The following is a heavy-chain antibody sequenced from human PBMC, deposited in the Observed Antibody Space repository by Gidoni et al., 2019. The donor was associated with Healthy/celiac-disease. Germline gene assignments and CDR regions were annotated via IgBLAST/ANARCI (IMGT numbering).Heavy chain of an antibody. Sequence: QVTLKESGPVLVKPTETLTLTCTVSGFSLRNARMGVSWIRQPPGKALEWLAHIFSNDEKYSSTSLKSSLTISKDTSKSHVVLTMTNMDPVDTATYYCARMKDTAMVPHTTFDYWGQGTLVTVSS. J-gene: IGHJ4*02. D-gene: IGHD5-18*01. CDR1: GFSLRNARMG. CDR3: ARMKDTAMVPHTTFDY. V-gene: IGHV2-26*01. CDR2: IFSNDEK.